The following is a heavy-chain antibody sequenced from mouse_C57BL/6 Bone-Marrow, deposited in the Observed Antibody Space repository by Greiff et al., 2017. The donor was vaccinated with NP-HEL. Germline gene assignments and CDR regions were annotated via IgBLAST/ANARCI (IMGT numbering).Heavy chain of an antibody. CDR2: INYDGSST. D-gene: IGHD2-4*01. CDR1: GFTFSDYY. CDR3: AREGGLRRRTYAMDY. V-gene: IGHV5-16*01. Sequence: DVKLVESEGGLVQPGSSMKLSCTTSGFTFSDYYMAWVRQVPEKGLDWVANINYDGSSTYYLDSLKSRFIISRANAKNILYLQMSSLKSEDTATYYCAREGGLRRRTYAMDYWGQGTSVTVSS. J-gene: IGHJ4*01.